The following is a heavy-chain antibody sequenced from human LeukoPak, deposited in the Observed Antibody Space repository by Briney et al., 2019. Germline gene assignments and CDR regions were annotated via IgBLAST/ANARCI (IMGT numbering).Heavy chain of an antibody. CDR2: IDPNSGGT. D-gene: IGHD3-10*01. CDR1: GYTFTGYY. Sequence: ASVKVSCKASGYTFTGYYMHWVRQAPGQGLEWMGWIDPNSGGTYFAQKFQGRVTMTRDTSISTAYMQLGRLRSDDTAVYYCARNVAEIWFGELSGWFDPWGQGTLVTVSS. CDR3: ARNVAEIWFGELSGWFDP. V-gene: IGHV1-2*02. J-gene: IGHJ5*02.